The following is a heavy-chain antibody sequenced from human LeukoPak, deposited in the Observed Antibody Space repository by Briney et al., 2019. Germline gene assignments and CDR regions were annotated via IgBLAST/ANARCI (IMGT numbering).Heavy chain of an antibody. Sequence: GGSLRPSCAASGFTFSSYAMSWVRQAPGKGLEWVSAISGSGGSTYYADSVKGRFTISRDNSKNTLYLQMNSLRAEDTAVYYCAKDFLIAVAGTIDYWGQGTLVTVSS. D-gene: IGHD6-19*01. J-gene: IGHJ4*02. CDR2: ISGSGGST. CDR1: GFTFSSYA. V-gene: IGHV3-23*01. CDR3: AKDFLIAVAGTIDY.